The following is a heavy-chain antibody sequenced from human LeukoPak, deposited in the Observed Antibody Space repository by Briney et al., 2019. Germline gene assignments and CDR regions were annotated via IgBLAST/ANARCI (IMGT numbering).Heavy chain of an antibody. CDR2: IYYSGST. V-gene: IGHV4-59*08. J-gene: IGHJ4*02. D-gene: IGHD1-26*01. CDR3: ARSGIERPLHY. Sequence: PSETLSLTCTVSGGSISSYYWSWIRQPPGKGLEWIGYIYYSGSTNYNPSLKSRVTISVDTSKNQFSLKLSSVTAADTAVYYCARSGIERPLHYWGQGTLVTVSS. CDR1: GGSISSYY.